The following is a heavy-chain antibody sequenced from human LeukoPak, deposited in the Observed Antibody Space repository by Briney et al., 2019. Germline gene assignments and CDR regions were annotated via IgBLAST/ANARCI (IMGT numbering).Heavy chain of an antibody. J-gene: IGHJ4*02. CDR3: AREDY. Sequence: ASVKVSCKAFGYTFSTYAILWVRQAPGQGLEWMGWINPNSGGTNYAQKFQGRVTMTRDTSISTAYMELSRLRSDDTAVYYCAREDYWGQGTLVTVSS. CDR2: INPNSGGT. CDR1: GYTFSTYA. V-gene: IGHV1-2*02.